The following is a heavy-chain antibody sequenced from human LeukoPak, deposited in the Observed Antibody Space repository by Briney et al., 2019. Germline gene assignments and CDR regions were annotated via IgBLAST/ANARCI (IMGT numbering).Heavy chain of an antibody. J-gene: IGHJ2*01. D-gene: IGHD1-20*01. CDR1: GGSISSSSYY. CDR2: VYYSGST. Sequence: SETLSLTCTVSGGSISSSSYYWGWIRQPPGKGLEWIGSVYYSGSTYYNPSLKSRVTISVDTSKNQFSLKLSSVTAADTAVYYCARDGVTGTRRWPGWYFDLWGRGTLVTVSS. V-gene: IGHV4-39*07. CDR3: ARDGVTGTRRWPGWYFDL.